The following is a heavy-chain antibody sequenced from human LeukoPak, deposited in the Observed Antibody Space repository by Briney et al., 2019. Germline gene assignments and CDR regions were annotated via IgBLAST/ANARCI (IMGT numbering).Heavy chain of an antibody. CDR2: IIPIFGTA. Sequence: ASVKVSCKASGGTFSSYAISWVRQAPGQGLEWMGGIIPIFGTANYAQKFQGRVTITADESTSTAYMELSSLRSEDTAVYYCARDPKQYSSYKGDNWFDPWGQGTLVTVSS. D-gene: IGHD6-19*01. CDR1: GGTFSSYA. V-gene: IGHV1-69*13. CDR3: ARDPKQYSSYKGDNWFDP. J-gene: IGHJ5*02.